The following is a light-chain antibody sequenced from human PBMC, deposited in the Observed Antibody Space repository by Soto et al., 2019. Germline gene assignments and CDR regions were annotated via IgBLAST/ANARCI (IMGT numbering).Light chain of an antibody. CDR3: SSYTSAITLM. Sequence: QSVLTQPPSVSGAPGQRVTISCTGSSSNIGAGFDVHWYQQLPGTAPKLLIYGNTNRPSGVPDRFSGSKSGTSASLAVTGLQAEDEADYYCSSYTSAITLMFGGGTKVTVL. CDR1: SSNIGAGFD. J-gene: IGLJ3*02. CDR2: GNT. V-gene: IGLV1-40*01.